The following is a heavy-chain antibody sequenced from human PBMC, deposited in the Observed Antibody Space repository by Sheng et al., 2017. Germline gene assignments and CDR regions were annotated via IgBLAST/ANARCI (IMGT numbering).Heavy chain of an antibody. D-gene: IGHD2-2*01. Sequence: QVQLQQWGAGLLKPSETLSLTCAVYGGSFSGYYWSWIRQPPGKGLEWIGEINHSGSTNYNPSLKSRVTISVDTSKNQFSLKLSSVTAADTAVYYCARSLPIVVVPAARPYYYYGMDVWDQGP. CDR1: GGSFSGYY. J-gene: IGHJ6*02. CDR3: ARSLPIVVVPAARPYYYYGMDV. V-gene: IGHV4-34*01. CDR2: INHSGST.